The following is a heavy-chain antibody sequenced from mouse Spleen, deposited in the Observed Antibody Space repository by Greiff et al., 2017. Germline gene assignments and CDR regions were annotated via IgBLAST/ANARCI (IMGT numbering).Heavy chain of an antibody. CDR3: ARLIY. CDR1: GYTFTSYW. V-gene: IGHV1-69*01. Sequence: QVQLQQPGAELVMPGASVKLSCKASGYTFTSYWMHWVKQRPGQGLEWIGEIDPSDSYTNYNQKFKGKATLTVDKSSSTAYMQLSSLTSEDSAVYYCARLIYWGQGTTLTVSS. CDR2: IDPSDSYT. J-gene: IGHJ2*01.